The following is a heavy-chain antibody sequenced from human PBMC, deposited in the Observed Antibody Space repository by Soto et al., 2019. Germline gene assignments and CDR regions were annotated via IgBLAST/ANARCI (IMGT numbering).Heavy chain of an antibody. CDR3: ARGLYSSLHKYYMDV. V-gene: IGHV4-34*01. CDR2: INHSGST. CDR1: GGSFSGYY. J-gene: IGHJ6*03. Sequence: SETLSLTCAVYGGSFSGYYWSWIRQPPGKGLEWIGEINHSGSTNYNPSLKSRVTISVDTSKNQFSLKLSSVTAADTAVYYCARGLYSSLHKYYMDVWGKGTTVTVSS. D-gene: IGHD6-6*01.